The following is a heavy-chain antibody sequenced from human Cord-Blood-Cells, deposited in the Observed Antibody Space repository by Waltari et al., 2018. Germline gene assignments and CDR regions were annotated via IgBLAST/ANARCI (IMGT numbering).Heavy chain of an antibody. Sequence: QVQLQESGPGLVKPSETLSLTCTVSGYSISSGYYWGWSRQPPGKGLEWIGSIYHSGSTYYNPSLKSRVTISVDTSKNQFSLKLSSVTAADTAVYYCARGGGHSGYDYDYWGQGTLVTVSS. CDR3: ARGGGHSGYDYDY. J-gene: IGHJ4*02. V-gene: IGHV4-38-2*02. CDR1: GYSISSGYY. CDR2: IYHSGST. D-gene: IGHD5-12*01.